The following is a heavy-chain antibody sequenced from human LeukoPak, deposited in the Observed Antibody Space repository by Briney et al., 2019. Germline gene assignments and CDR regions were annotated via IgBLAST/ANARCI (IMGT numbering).Heavy chain of an antibody. CDR2: TSGGGGNT. CDR3: GKNRYSGSLSPFDI. CDR1: KFAFSSYA. D-gene: IGHD1-26*01. V-gene: IGHV3-23*01. Sequence: GGSLRLSCAASKFAFSSYAMSWVRQAPGKGLEWVSATSGGGGNTYYEDSVKGRFTISRDNSKNTLYLQMNSLRAEDTAVYYCGKNRYSGSLSPFDIWGQGTMVTVSS. J-gene: IGHJ3*02.